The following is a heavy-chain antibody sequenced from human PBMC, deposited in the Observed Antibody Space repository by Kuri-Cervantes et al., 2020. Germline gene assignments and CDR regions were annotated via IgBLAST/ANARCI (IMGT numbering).Heavy chain of an antibody. V-gene: IGHV4-61*02. J-gene: IGHJ5*02. Sequence: SCTVSGGSISSGSYYWSWIRQPAGKGLEWIGRIYTSGSTNYNPSLKSRVTISVDTSKNQFSLKLSSVTAADTAVYYCARDQLLWFGENNWFDPWGQGTLVTVSS. CDR1: GGSISSGSYY. D-gene: IGHD3-10*01. CDR2: IYTSGST. CDR3: ARDQLLWFGENNWFDP.